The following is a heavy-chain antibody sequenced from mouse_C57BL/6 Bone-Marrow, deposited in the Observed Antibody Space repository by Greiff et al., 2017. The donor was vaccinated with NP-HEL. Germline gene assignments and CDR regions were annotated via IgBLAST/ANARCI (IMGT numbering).Heavy chain of an antibody. J-gene: IGHJ3*01. V-gene: IGHV1-19*01. CDR3: ARLDYDYEFAY. Sequence: VQLQQSGPVLVKPGASVKMSCKASGYTFTDYYMNWVKQSHGKSLEWIGVINPYNGGTSYNQKFKGKATLTVDKSSSTAYMELNSLTSEDSAVYYCARLDYDYEFAYWGQGTLVTVSA. D-gene: IGHD2-4*01. CDR1: GYTFTDYY. CDR2: INPYNGGT.